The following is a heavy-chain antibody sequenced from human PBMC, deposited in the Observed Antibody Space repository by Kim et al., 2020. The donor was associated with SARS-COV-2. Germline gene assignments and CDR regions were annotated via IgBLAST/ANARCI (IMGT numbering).Heavy chain of an antibody. CDR3: ARDYGDYYFDY. Sequence: SYDNSSTGRLNISREKSKSTLYIEMNSLRAEETAVYYCARDYGDYYFDYWGQGTLVTVSS. D-gene: IGHD4-17*01. J-gene: IGHJ4*02. V-gene: IGHV3-66*01.